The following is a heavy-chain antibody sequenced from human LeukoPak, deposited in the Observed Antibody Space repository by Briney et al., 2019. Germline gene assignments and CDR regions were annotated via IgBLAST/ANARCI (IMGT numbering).Heavy chain of an antibody. Sequence: GGSLRLSCAASGFSISSNSMNWVRQAPGEGLEWVAHIDPDGVDKNYVGSVKDRFIISRDNTKNSLFLRMNSLRDKDTALYYCARGWATIPDWGQGSLVIVSS. CDR3: ARGWATIPD. CDR2: IDPDGVDK. V-gene: IGHV3-7*01. CDR1: GFSISSNS. D-gene: IGHD5-24*01. J-gene: IGHJ4*02.